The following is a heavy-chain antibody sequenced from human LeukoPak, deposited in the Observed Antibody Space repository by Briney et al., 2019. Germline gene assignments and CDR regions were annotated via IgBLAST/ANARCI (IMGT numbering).Heavy chain of an antibody. J-gene: IGHJ4*01. V-gene: IGHV3-73*01. CDR1: GFIFSDSP. Sequence: GGSLRLSCAASGFIFSDSPIHWVPQASGNGLEGVCRVRSKDDGYATGYAASVKGKFTISRDDSKNMVYLQMNSLKTEDTAVYYCTRQPQGTGTVDYWGKGTLVTVSS. D-gene: IGHD3/OR15-3a*01. CDR3: TRQPQGTGTVDY. CDR2: VRSKDDGYAT.